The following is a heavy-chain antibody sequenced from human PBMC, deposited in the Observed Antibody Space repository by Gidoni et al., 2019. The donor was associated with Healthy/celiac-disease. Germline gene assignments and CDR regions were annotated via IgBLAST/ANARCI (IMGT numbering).Heavy chain of an antibody. CDR1: GFTFSSYG. V-gene: IGHV3-33*01. D-gene: IGHD4-17*01. CDR2: IWYDGSNK. CDR3: ARDADYGDYPGWFDP. J-gene: IGHJ5*02. Sequence: QVQLVESGGGVVQPGRSLRLSCAASGFTFSSYGMHWVRQAPGKGLEWVAVIWYDGSNKYYADSVKGRFTISRDNSKNTLYLQMNSLRAEDTAVYYCARDADYGDYPGWFDPWGQGTLVTVSS.